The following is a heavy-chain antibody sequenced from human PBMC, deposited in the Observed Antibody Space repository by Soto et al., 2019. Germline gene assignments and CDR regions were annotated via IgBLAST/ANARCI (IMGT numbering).Heavy chain of an antibody. CDR2: IDPSDSYT. J-gene: IGHJ4*02. V-gene: IGHV5-10-1*01. CDR1: GYSFTSYW. CDR3: ARTPYCSGGSCYSQGFDYYDSSGYYLPDY. Sequence: LGESLKISCKGSGYSFTSYWISWVRQMPGKGLEWMGRIDPSDSYTNYSPSFQGHVTISADKSISTAYLQWSSLKASDTAMYYCARTPYCSGGSCYSQGFDYYDSSGYYLPDYWGQGTLVTVSS. D-gene: IGHD3-22*01.